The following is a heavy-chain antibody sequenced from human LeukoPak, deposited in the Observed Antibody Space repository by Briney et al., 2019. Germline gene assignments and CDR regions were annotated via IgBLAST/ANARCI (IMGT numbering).Heavy chain of an antibody. CDR1: GFTFSSYS. J-gene: IGHJ4*02. CDR2: ISSSSSYI. V-gene: IGHV3-21*01. D-gene: IGHD2-21*02. Sequence: PGGSLRLSCAASGFTFSSYSMNWVRQAPGKGLEWVSSISSSSSYIYYADSVKGRFTTSRDNAKNSLYLQMNSLRAEDTAVYYCAREIRRAIVVVTATHSFDYWGQGTLVTVSS. CDR3: AREIRRAIVVVTATHSFDY.